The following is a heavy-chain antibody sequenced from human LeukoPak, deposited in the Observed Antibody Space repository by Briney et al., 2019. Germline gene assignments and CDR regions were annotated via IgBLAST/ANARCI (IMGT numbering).Heavy chain of an antibody. Sequence: GGSLRLSCVASGFTFSDYWIHWVRQAPGKGLVWVSGINGDGSHINYADSVKDRFTVSRDNAKNTVHLQVNSLRAEDTAVYYCARDLRPSDHWGQGTLVTVSS. CDR1: GFTFSDYW. CDR2: INGDGSHI. CDR3: ARDLRPSDH. D-gene: IGHD4-17*01. V-gene: IGHV3-74*01. J-gene: IGHJ4*02.